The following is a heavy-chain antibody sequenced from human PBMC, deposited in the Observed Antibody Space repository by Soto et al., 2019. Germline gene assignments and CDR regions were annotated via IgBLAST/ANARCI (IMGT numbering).Heavy chain of an antibody. J-gene: IGHJ4*02. D-gene: IGHD1-1*01. V-gene: IGHV3-7*01. CDR1: GFTFSRHW. CDR3: ARGGNYYVDR. Sequence: EVQLVESGGGLVQPGGSLRLSCVASGFTFSRHWMGWVRQGPGKGLEWVANIKEDGSEEYYVDSVKGRFTISRDNAKNSLFRQMDSLIVEAMAVYDCARGGNYYVDRWGQETLVTVS. CDR2: IKEDGSEE.